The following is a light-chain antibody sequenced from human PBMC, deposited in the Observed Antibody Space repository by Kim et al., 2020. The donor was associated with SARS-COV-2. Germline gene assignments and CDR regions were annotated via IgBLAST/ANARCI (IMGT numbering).Light chain of an antibody. CDR1: QSVSSY. Sequence: EIVLTQSPATLSLSPGDRATLSCRASQSVSSYLAWYQQKPGHAPRLLIYDASTRATGIPARFSGSGSGTDFTLTISSLEPEDFAFYYCLQRSNWPPITFGQGTRLEIK. CDR2: DAS. CDR3: LQRSNWPPIT. J-gene: IGKJ5*01. V-gene: IGKV3-11*01.